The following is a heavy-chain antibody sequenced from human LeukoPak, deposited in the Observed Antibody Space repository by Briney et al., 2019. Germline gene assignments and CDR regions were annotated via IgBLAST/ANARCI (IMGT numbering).Heavy chain of an antibody. CDR2: ISSSGSAI. D-gene: IGHD6-13*01. V-gene: IGHV3-48*03. J-gene: IGHJ4*02. Sequence: SGGSLRLSCAASGFTFSSYEMNWVRQAPGKGLEWVSFISSSGSAIHYADSVRGRFTISRDNAKNSLYLQMNSLRAEDTAVYYCARIGAGCSRDYWGQGTLVTVSS. CDR1: GFTFSSYE. CDR3: ARIGAGCSRDY.